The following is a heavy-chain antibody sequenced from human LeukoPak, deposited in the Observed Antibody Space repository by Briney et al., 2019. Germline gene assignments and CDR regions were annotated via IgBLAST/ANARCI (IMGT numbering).Heavy chain of an antibody. CDR3: VTVGMTSNWSYLRFDP. D-gene: IGHD4-11*01. CDR2: ITSNGGST. CDR1: RCIFSAYS. V-gene: IGHV3-64D*08. J-gene: IGHJ5*02. Sequence: GGSLRLSCSASRCIFSAYSMHWVRQAPGKGLEFVSAITSNGGSTYYADSVKGRFTISRDNSKNTLYLQMSSLRAEDTAVYYCVTVGMTSNWSYLRFDPRGQGTLVSVSS.